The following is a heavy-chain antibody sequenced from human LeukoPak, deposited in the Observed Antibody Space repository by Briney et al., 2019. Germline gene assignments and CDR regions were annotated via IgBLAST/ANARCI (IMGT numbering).Heavy chain of an antibody. D-gene: IGHD6-13*01. CDR3: AKDSPLYSSSYYFDY. Sequence: GGSLRLSCAASGFTFSSYAMSWVRQAPGKGLGWVSAISGSGGSTYYADSVKGRFTISRDNSKNTLYLQMNSLRAEDTAVYYCAKDSPLYSSSYYFDYWGQGTLVTVSS. V-gene: IGHV3-23*01. CDR2: ISGSGGST. CDR1: GFTFSSYA. J-gene: IGHJ4*02.